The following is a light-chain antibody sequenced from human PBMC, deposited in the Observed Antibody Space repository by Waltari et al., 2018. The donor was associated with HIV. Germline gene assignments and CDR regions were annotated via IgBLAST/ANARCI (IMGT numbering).Light chain of an antibody. CDR3: ASNTFGNILV. CDR1: TSDSRFYTY. CDR2: DVH. V-gene: IGLV2-14*03. Sequence: QSALTQPASVSGSPGQSINISCSGITSDSRFYTYVSWYQQHPGRVPRLIIYDVHRRPSGLSDRCSGSHSGDTASLTISGLRTEDEANYYCASNTFGNILVFGGGTKVTVL. J-gene: IGLJ3*02.